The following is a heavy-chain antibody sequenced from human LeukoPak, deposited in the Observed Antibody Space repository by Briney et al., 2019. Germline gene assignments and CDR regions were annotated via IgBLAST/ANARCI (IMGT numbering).Heavy chain of an antibody. CDR1: GFTFSFYS. V-gene: IGHV3-21*01. J-gene: IGHJ3*02. CDR3: ARDRQMHDAFDI. Sequence: GRSLRPSCAATGFTFSFYSMNWVRQAPGKGLEWVASISSTSSYIYYADSVKGRFTISRDDGKNSLYLQMNSLRGEDTAVYYCARDRQMHDAFDIGGQGTMVTVSS. D-gene: IGHD5-24*01. CDR2: ISSTSSYI.